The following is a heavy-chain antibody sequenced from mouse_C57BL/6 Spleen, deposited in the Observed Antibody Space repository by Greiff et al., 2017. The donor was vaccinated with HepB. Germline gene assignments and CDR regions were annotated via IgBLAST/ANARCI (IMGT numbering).Heavy chain of an antibody. V-gene: IGHV8-12*01. CDR2: IYWDDDK. CDR1: GFSLSTSGMG. Sequence: VKLMESGPGILQSSQTLSLTCSFSGFSLSTSGMGVSWIRQPSGKGLEWLAHIYWDDDKRYNPSLKSRLTISKDTSRNQVFLKITSVDTADTATYYCARGYGSSPAWFAYWGQGTLVTVSA. CDR3: ARGYGSSPAWFAY. J-gene: IGHJ3*01. D-gene: IGHD1-1*01.